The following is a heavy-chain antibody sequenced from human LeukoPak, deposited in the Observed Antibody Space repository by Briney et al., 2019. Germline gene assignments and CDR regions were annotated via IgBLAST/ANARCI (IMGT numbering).Heavy chain of an antibody. CDR2: FYREDGET. CDR1: GYTLTELS. J-gene: IGHJ4*02. V-gene: IGHV1-24*01. Sequence: ASVNVSCKVSGYTLTELSMHWVPRAPGKGLEWMVVFYREDGETIYAQKFQGRVTMTEDTYTDKAYMELSSLRSEDTAVYYCATLRKEVIVVVTIFDYWGQGTLVTVSS. D-gene: IGHD3-22*01. CDR3: ATLRKEVIVVVTIFDY.